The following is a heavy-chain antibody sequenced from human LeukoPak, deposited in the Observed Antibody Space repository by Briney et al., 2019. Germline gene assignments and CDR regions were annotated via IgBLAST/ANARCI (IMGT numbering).Heavy chain of an antibody. J-gene: IGHJ5*02. D-gene: IGHD3-10*01. V-gene: IGHV4-39*01. CDR3: AGVGGIISRNWFDP. CDR2: IYYSGST. Sequence: PSETLSLTCTVSGGSISSSNYYWGWIRQPPGKGLESIGTIYYSGSTYDNPSLKSRITISVDTSKNQFSLKLSSVTAAETAVYFWAGVGGIISRNWFDPWGQGTLVTVSS. CDR1: GGSISSSNYY.